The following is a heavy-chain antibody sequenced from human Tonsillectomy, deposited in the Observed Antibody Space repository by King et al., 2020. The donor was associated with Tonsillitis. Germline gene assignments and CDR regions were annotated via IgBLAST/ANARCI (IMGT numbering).Heavy chain of an antibody. V-gene: IGHV3-15*01. Sequence: VQLVESGGGLVKPGGSLRLSCAASGFTFSNAWMSWVRQAPGKGLEWVGRIKSKTDGGTTDYAAPVKGRFTISRDDSKNTLYLQMNSLKTEDTAVYYCTTPGYSYGYGTIDYWGQGTLVTVSS. D-gene: IGHD5-18*01. J-gene: IGHJ4*02. CDR1: GFTFSNAW. CDR2: IKSKTDGGTT. CDR3: TTPGYSYGYGTIDY.